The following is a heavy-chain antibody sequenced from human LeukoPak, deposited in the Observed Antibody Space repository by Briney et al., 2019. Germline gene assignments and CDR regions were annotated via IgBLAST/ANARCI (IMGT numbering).Heavy chain of an antibody. Sequence: PGGSLRLSCAASGFTFSSYSMNWIRQPPGKGLEWIGEINHSGSTNYNPSLKSRVTISVDTSKNQFSLKLSSVTAADTAVYYCARGGVGRYFQHWGQGTLVTVSS. D-gene: IGHD2-15*01. CDR2: INHSGST. J-gene: IGHJ1*01. CDR1: GFTFSSYS. V-gene: IGHV4-34*01. CDR3: ARGGVGRYFQH.